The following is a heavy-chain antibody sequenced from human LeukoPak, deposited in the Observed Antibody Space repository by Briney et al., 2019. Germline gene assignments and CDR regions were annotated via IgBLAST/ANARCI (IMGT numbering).Heavy chain of an antibody. Sequence: PSQTLSLTCTVSGGSISSGSYYWSWIRQPAGKGLEWIGRIYTSGSTNYNPSLKSRVTISVDTSKNQFSLKLSSVTAADTAVYYCARCAGRAVTTYWFDPWGQGTLVTVSS. D-gene: IGHD4-17*01. CDR1: GGSISSGSYY. CDR2: IYTSGST. J-gene: IGHJ5*02. CDR3: ARCAGRAVTTYWFDP. V-gene: IGHV4-61*02.